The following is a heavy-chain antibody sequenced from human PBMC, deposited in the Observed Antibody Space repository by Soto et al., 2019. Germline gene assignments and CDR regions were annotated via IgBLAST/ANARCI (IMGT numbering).Heavy chain of an antibody. J-gene: IGHJ3*01. V-gene: IGHV3-74*01. CDR3: ARGDRGGFDL. CDR2: VHSDGTTT. CDR1: GFTFDYYW. D-gene: IGHD3-16*01. Sequence: EVQLVESGGGLVQPGESLRLSCAASGFTFDYYWMHWVRQAPGKGLVWVSRVHSDGTTTTYADSVKGRFTISRDNARNKVSLQMSSLRAEDTDIYYCARGDRGGFDLWGHGTVVTVSS.